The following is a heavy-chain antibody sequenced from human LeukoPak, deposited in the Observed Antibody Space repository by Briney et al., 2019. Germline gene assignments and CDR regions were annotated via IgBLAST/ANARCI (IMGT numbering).Heavy chain of an antibody. V-gene: IGHV3-21*01. CDR1: GFTFRSYS. J-gene: IGHJ4*02. CDR2: ISSSSSYI. Sequence: GGSLRLSCAASGFTFRSYSMNWVRQAPGKGLEWVSSISSSSSYIYYADSVKGRFNISRDNAKNSLYLQMNSLRAEDTAVYYCARDRAGSGYKPNFDYWGQGTLVTVSS. D-gene: IGHD5-12*01. CDR3: ARDRAGSGYKPNFDY.